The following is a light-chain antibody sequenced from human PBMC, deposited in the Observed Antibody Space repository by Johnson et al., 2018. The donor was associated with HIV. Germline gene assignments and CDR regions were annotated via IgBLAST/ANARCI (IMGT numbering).Light chain of an antibody. CDR2: DNN. CDR1: SSNIGRNY. V-gene: IGLV1-51*01. J-gene: IGLJ1*01. CDR3: GTWDSSLSAYV. Sequence: TQPPSVSAAPGQKVTISCSGSSSNIGRNYVSWYQQLPGTAPKLLIFDNNKRPSGIPDRFSASKSGTSATLGITGLQTGDEADYYCGTWDSSLSAYVFGTGTKVTV.